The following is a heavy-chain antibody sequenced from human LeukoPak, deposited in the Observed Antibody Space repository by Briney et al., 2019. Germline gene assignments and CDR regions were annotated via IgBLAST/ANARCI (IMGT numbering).Heavy chain of an antibody. CDR3: ARRDISSGWSFEY. CDR2: IHTSGST. J-gene: IGHJ4*02. Sequence: SETLSLTCTVSGGSISNYHWSWLRQPAGKGLEWIGQIHTSGSTNYNPPLKSRVTMSIDTPENQLSLTIRSVTAADTALYYCARRDISSGWSFEYWGQGTLVTVSS. V-gene: IGHV4-4*07. CDR1: GGSISNYH. D-gene: IGHD6-19*01.